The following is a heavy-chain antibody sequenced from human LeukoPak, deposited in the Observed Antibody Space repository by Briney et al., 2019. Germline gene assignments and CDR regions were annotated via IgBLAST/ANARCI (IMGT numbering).Heavy chain of an antibody. Sequence: GGSLRLSCAASGFTFSHYGMHWLRQAPGKGLEWVAVIWFDGSNKYYADSVKGRFTLSRDNSKNTVYLQLNSLRAEDTAVYYCARVLSALRNDSFDVWGQGTMVTVSS. J-gene: IGHJ3*01. V-gene: IGHV3-33*01. CDR1: GFTFSHYG. CDR3: ARVLSALRNDSFDV. CDR2: IWFDGSNK.